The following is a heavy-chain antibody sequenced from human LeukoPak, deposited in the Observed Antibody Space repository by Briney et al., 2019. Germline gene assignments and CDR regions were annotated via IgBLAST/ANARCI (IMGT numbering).Heavy chain of an antibody. D-gene: IGHD3-3*01. CDR2: ISVSGGST. CDR1: GFTYSSYA. J-gene: IGHJ6*02. V-gene: IGHV3-23*01. Sequence: GGSLRLSCAASGFTYSSYAMSWARHAPGKGLEGGSDISVSGGSTYYADSVKGRLTISRDNSKNTLYLQMNSLRAEDTAVYYCASRYYDCWGGYCLYGMDVWGQGTTVTVSS. CDR3: ASRYYDCWGGYCLYGMDV.